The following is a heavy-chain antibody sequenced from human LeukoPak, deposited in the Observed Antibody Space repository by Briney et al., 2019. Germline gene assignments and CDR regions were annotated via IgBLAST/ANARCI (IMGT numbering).Heavy chain of an antibody. Sequence: GGSLRLSCAASGFTFSSYWMSWVRQAPGKGLEWVANIKQDGSEKYYVGSVKGRFTISRDNAKNSLYLQMNSLRAEDTAVYYCARDSRIYDFWSGYYADAFDIWGQGTMVTVSS. J-gene: IGHJ3*02. CDR3: ARDSRIYDFWSGYYADAFDI. D-gene: IGHD3-3*01. CDR1: GFTFSSYW. CDR2: IKQDGSEK. V-gene: IGHV3-7*01.